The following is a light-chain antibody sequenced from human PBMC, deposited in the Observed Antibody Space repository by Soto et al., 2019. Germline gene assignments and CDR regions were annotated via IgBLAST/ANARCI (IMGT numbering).Light chain of an antibody. CDR1: QSLFYSSNNKDY. CDR3: QQYFNSPWT. CDR2: WAS. J-gene: IGKJ1*01. V-gene: IGKV4-1*01. Sequence: DIVMTQSPDSLAVSLGERATINCKSSQSLFYSSNNKDYLSWYQQKPGQPPRLLIYWASTRESGVPERFSGSGSGTDFSLTVSSLQAEDVAVYYCQQYFNSPWTFGHGTKVEIK.